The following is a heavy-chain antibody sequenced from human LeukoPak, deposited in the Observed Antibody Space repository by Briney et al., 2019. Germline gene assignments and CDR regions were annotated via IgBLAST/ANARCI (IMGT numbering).Heavy chain of an antibody. Sequence: SGTLSLTCTVSGGSISSSSYYWGWIRQPPGKGLEWIGSIDYSGSTYYNPSLKSRVAISVDTSKTQFSLKLSSVTAADTAVFYCARAYESSGYRGLAYFDYWGQGTLVTV. CDR2: IDYSGST. V-gene: IGHV4-39*01. D-gene: IGHD3-22*01. CDR1: GGSISSSSYY. CDR3: ARAYESSGYRGLAYFDY. J-gene: IGHJ4*02.